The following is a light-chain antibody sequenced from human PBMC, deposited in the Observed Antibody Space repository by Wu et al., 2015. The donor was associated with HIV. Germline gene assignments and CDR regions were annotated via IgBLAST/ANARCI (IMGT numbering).Light chain of an antibody. CDR3: QQLNSYPGFT. CDR1: QAISSY. Sequence: GDRVTFTCRASQAISSYLAWYQQKSQKAPDLLICDASTLHSGVPSRFSGSGSGTDFTLTIGCLQPEVFATYYCQQLNSYPGFTFGPGTKVEIK. V-gene: IGKV1-9*01. J-gene: IGKJ3*01. CDR2: DAS.